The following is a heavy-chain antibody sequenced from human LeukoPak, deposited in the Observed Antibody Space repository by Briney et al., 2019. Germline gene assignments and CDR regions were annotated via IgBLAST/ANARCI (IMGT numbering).Heavy chain of an antibody. Sequence: PGGSLRLSCAASGFTFSSYAMSWVRQAPGKGLEWVSTISGYGGSTYYADSVKGRFTISRDNSKNTLFLQMNSLRAEDTAVYYCAKAAYYGILTGYSTRGLFFDYWGQGTLVTVSS. CDR1: GFTFSSYA. CDR3: AKAAYYGILTGYSTRGLFFDY. J-gene: IGHJ4*02. CDR2: ISGYGGST. V-gene: IGHV3-23*01. D-gene: IGHD3-9*01.